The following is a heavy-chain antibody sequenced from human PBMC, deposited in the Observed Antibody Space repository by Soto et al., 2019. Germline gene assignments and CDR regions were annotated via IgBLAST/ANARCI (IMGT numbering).Heavy chain of an antibody. CDR1: GFTFSSYE. CDR2: ISSSGSTI. V-gene: IGHV3-48*03. Sequence: GGSLRLSCAVSGFTFSSYEMNWVRQAPGKGLEWVSYISSSGSTIYYADYVKGRFTISRDNAKNSLYLQMNSLRAEDTAVYYCAKDGLWELPMLYSYSGMDAWGQGPRSPSP. J-gene: IGHJ6*02. D-gene: IGHD1-26*01. CDR3: AKDGLWELPMLYSYSGMDA.